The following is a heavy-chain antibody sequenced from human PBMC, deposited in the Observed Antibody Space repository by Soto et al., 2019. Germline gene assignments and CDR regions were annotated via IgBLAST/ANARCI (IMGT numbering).Heavy chain of an antibody. V-gene: IGHV3-33*01. D-gene: IGHD6-6*01. CDR1: GFTFSSYG. CDR2: IWYDGSNK. Sequence: GGSLRLSCAASGFTFSSYGMHWVRQAPGKGLEWVAVIWYDGSNKYYADSVKGRFTISRDNSKNTLYLQMNSLRAEDTAVYYCARARQLVFGFGNYYYYGMDVWGQGTTVTVSS. CDR3: ARARQLVFGFGNYYYYGMDV. J-gene: IGHJ6*02.